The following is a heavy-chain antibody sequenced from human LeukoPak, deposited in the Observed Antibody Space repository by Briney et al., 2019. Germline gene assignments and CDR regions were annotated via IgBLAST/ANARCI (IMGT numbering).Heavy chain of an antibody. D-gene: IGHD3-22*01. CDR2: VSGSGGYT. CDR1: GFTFSSYA. Sequence: GGSLRLSCAASGFTFSSYAMSWVRQAPGKGLEWVSSVSGSGGYTYYAGSVKGRFTISRDNSKNTLYLQMNSLRAEDTAVYYCAKGNYYESSGYPYYFDYWGQGTLVTVSS. CDR3: AKGNYYESSGYPYYFDY. V-gene: IGHV3-23*01. J-gene: IGHJ4*02.